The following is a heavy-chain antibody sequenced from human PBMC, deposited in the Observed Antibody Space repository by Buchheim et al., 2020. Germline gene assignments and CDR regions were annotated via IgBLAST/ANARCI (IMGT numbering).Heavy chain of an antibody. J-gene: IGHJ6*02. D-gene: IGHD4-23*01. CDR1: RITFSSYA. CDR2: ISGGGGST. Sequence: EVQLLESGGDLVQPGGSLKLSCAASRITFSSYAMSWVRQAPGKGLEWVSSISGGGGSTYYPDSVKGRFTISRDNSKNTLYLQMNSLRAEDTAIYYCAKKREVTPSYGMDVWGQGTT. CDR3: AKKREVTPSYGMDV. V-gene: IGHV3-23*01.